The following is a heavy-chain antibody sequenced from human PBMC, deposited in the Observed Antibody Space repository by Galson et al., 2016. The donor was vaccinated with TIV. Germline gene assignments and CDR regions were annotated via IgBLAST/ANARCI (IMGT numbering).Heavy chain of an antibody. Sequence: SLRLSCAASGFTFSSYSMNWVRQAPGKGLAWVSCISTSSSYRYYSDSLKGRFTVSRDNAKNSLYLQMTSLTAEDTAVYFCVRDYTAYDSSGDGFDIWGQGTMVTVSS. CDR2: ISTSSSYR. CDR1: GFTFSSYS. CDR3: VRDYTAYDSSGDGFDI. J-gene: IGHJ3*02. D-gene: IGHD3-22*01. V-gene: IGHV3-21*01.